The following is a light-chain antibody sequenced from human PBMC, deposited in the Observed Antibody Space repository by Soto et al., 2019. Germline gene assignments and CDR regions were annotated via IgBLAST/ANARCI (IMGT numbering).Light chain of an antibody. J-gene: IGLJ3*02. Sequence: QSALTQPASVSGSPGQSITISCTGTSSDVGAYNYVSWYQQHPDKAPKLRIYEVSNRPSGLSNRFSGSKSGNTASLTISGLQAGDEADYYCTSYTSSSSWVFGGGTKLTVL. CDR2: EVS. CDR1: SSDVGAYNY. V-gene: IGLV2-14*01. CDR3: TSYTSSSSWV.